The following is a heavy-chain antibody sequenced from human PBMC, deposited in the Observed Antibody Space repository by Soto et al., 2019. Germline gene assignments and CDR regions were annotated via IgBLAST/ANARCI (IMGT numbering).Heavy chain of an antibody. CDR1: GYIFVNYG. J-gene: IGHJ6*02. CDR3: VMVDNYVTPTPQDV. Sequence: QVQLVQSGDEVKKPGASVKVSCKASGYIFVNYGIAWVRQAPGQGLEWMGWISPYTGNTHSATKIQGRLTMTTDTXXSTAYMDLGSLTSDDTAVYYCVMVDNYVTPTPQDVWGQGTTDTVSS. V-gene: IGHV1-18*01. CDR2: ISPYTGNT. D-gene: IGHD3-16*01.